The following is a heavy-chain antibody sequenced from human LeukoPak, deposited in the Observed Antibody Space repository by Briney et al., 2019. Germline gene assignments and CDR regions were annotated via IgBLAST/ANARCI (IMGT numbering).Heavy chain of an antibody. CDR3: ARGTFEAMMVATIDI. J-gene: IGHJ3*02. CDR1: GRSISTYY. D-gene: IGHD2-21*02. V-gene: IGHV4-4*07. Sequence: SETLSHTCTVSGRSISTYYSNWIRQPAGKGLEWIGHIFMSGNTNYNPSLKSRVTVSVDTSKNQFSLKLSSVTAADTAVYYCARGTFEAMMVATIDIWGQGTMVTVSS. CDR2: IFMSGNT.